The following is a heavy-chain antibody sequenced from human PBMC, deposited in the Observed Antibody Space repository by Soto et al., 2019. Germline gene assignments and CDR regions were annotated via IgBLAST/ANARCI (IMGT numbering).Heavy chain of an antibody. Sequence: GGSLRLSCAASGFTFSSYGMHWVRQAPGKGLEWVAVISYDGSNKYYADSVKGRFTISRDNSKNTLYLQMNSLRAEDTAVYYCAKGYSSGWALDPWGQGTLVTVSS. CDR2: ISYDGSNK. CDR1: GFTFSSYG. CDR3: AKGYSSGWALDP. J-gene: IGHJ5*02. V-gene: IGHV3-30*18. D-gene: IGHD6-19*01.